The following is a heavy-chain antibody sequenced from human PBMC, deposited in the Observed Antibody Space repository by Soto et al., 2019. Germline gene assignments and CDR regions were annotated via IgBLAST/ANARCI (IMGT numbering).Heavy chain of an antibody. V-gene: IGHV1-18*01. CDR3: ARTITMVRGVITYGMDV. J-gene: IGHJ6*02. CDR1: GYTFTSYG. Sequence: GASVEVSCKXSGYTFTSYGISWVRQAPGQGLEWMGWISAYNGNTNYAQKLQGRVTMTTDTSTSTAYMELRSLRSDDTAVYYCARTITMVRGVITYGMDVWGQGTTVTVSS. D-gene: IGHD3-10*01. CDR2: ISAYNGNT.